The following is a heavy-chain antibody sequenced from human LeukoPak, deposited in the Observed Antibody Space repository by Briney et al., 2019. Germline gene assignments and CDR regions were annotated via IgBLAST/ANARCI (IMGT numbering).Heavy chain of an antibody. CDR3: ARGVPGSRSHQSDY. D-gene: IGHD3-10*01. J-gene: IGHJ4*02. CDR2: IYSGGST. Sequence: GGSLRLSCAASGFTVSSNYMSWVRQAPGKGLEWVSVIYSGGSTYYADSVKGRFSISRDNSKNTLYLQMNSLRAEDTAVYYCARGVPGSRSHQSDYWGQGTLVTVSS. CDR1: GFTVSSNY. V-gene: IGHV3-66*01.